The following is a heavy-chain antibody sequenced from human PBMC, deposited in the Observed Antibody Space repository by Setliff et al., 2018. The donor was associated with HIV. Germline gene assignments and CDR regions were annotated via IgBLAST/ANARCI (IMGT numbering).Heavy chain of an antibody. D-gene: IGHD6-13*01. V-gene: IGHV3-21*01. CDR1: GFTFSSYS. CDR3: AKDHATSSWFTALLDY. Sequence: PGGSLRLSCAASGFTFSSYSMNWVRQAPGKGLEWVSYISSSSSYTHYADSVKGRFTISRDNVKNSLYLQMNSLRAEDTAVYYCAKDHATSSWFTALLDYWGQGALVTVSS. CDR2: ISSSSSYT. J-gene: IGHJ4*02.